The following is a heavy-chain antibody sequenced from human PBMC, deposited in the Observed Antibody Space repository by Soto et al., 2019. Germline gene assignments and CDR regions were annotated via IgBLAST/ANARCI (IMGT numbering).Heavy chain of an antibody. CDR3: ARDLYCSGGNCFFDY. CDR2: ISAYNGNT. D-gene: IGHD2-15*01. Sequence: QVQLVQSGAEVKKPGASVKVSCKASGYTFTSYGISWVRQTPGQGLEWMGWISAYNGNTNFAQKLQGRVTMTADTSTSTAYMELRSLRSDDTAVYYCARDLYCSGGNCFFDYWGQGTLVTVSS. V-gene: IGHV1-18*04. CDR1: GYTFTSYG. J-gene: IGHJ4*02.